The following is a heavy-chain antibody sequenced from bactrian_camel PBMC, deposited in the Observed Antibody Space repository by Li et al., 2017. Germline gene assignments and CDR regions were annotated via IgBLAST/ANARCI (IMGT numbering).Heavy chain of an antibody. V-gene: IGHV3S25*01. Sequence: QLVESGGGSVQPGGSLRLSCATSGFSWSFNTYWMYWVRQAPGKGLEWVSCISSGGGTTNYGDSMKGRFTISRDNAKNTVYLQMNGLKPEDTAVYYCVTRGVWGGSWYGGFGYWGQGTQVTVS. CDR3: VTRGVWGGSWYGGFGY. CDR1: GFSWSFNTYW. CDR2: ISSGGGTT. J-gene: IGHJ6*01. D-gene: IGHD6*01.